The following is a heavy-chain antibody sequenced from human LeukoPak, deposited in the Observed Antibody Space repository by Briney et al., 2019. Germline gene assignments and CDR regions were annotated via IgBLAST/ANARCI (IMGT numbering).Heavy chain of an antibody. Sequence: GGSLRLSCAASGFTFSSYAMSWVRQAQGKGLEWVSGISGSGGITDSADSVKGRFTISGDNSKNTLYLQTNSLRAEDTAVYYCAKAFKTGYNVDTLDYWGQGTLVTVSS. CDR3: AKAFKTGYNVDTLDY. D-gene: IGHD5-24*01. CDR2: ISGSGGIT. CDR1: GFTFSSYA. V-gene: IGHV3-23*01. J-gene: IGHJ4*02.